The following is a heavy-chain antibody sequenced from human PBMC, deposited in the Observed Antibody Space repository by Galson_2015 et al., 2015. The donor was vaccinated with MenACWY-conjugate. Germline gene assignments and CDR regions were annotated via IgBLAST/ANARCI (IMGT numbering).Heavy chain of an antibody. CDR2: ISYDGSNK. Sequence: SLRLSCAASGFTFSNAGMSWVRQAPGKGLEWVAVISYDGSNKYYADSVKGRFTISRDNSKNTMYLQMNSLRAEDTAVYYCAKDREFDYWGQGTLVTVSS. J-gene: IGHJ4*02. V-gene: IGHV3-30*18. CDR3: AKDREFDY. CDR1: GFTFSNAG. D-gene: IGHD3-10*01.